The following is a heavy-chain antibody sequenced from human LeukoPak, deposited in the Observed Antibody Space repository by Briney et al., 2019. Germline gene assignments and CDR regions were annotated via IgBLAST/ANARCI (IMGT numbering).Heavy chain of an antibody. CDR2: INPSGGST. Sequence: GASVKVSFKASGYTFTIYYMHWVRQAPGQGLEWMRIINPSGGSTSYAQNCQGRVTMTRDMSTSTVYMELSSMRSEDPAVYYCARGRGYSYRYSYYMDVWGKGTPVTVSS. J-gene: IGHJ6*03. V-gene: IGHV1-46*01. D-gene: IGHD5-18*01. CDR3: ARGRGYSYRYSYYMDV. CDR1: GYTFTIYY.